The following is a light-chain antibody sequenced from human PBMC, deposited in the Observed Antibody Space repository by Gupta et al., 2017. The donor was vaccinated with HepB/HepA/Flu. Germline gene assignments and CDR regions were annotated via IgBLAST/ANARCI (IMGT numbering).Light chain of an antibody. V-gene: IGLV3-1*01. Sequence: SALPPPPSVSVSPGQTASITCSGYTLGDKSACWYQQQPGQSPVLVIYHDSKRPSGIPAPFSGSDSGNKATMTIGRTQAVDEDDYYSHEWDSSTVVFGGGTKLTVL. J-gene: IGLJ2*01. CDR2: HDS. CDR3: HEWDSSTVV. CDR1: TLGDKS.